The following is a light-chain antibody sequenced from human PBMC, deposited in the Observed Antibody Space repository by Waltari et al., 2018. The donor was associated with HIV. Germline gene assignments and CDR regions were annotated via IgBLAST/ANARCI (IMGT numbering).Light chain of an antibody. J-gene: IGKJ1*01. Sequence: ETVLTQSPGILSLSPGERATLSCRASQSVSTYLAWYQQKPGQAPRLLIYNASNRATGIPDRFSGSGSATDFTLTISSLEPEDFAVYYCQQRSNWPWTFGQGAKVEIK. V-gene: IGKV3-11*01. CDR1: QSVSTY. CDR3: QQRSNWPWT. CDR2: NAS.